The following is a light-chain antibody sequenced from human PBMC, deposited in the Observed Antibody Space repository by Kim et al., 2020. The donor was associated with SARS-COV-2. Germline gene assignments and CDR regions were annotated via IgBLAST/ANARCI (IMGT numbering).Light chain of an antibody. CDR1: EDISNN. CDR2: DAS. V-gene: IGKV1-33*01. CDR3: QQNDHLPYT. Sequence: DIQMTQSPSSLSASVGDRVTITCQASEDISNNINWYQQRPGKAPELLIYDASNLKTGVPARFTGSGSGTDFTLTISSLQPEDIAKYYCQQNDHLPYTFGQGTKLEI. J-gene: IGKJ2*01.